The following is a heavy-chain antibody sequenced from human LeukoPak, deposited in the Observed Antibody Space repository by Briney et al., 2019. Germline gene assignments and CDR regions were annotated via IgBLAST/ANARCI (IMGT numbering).Heavy chain of an antibody. CDR1: GFTFSSYA. Sequence: PGASLRFSCAASGFTFSSYAMSCVRQAPGKGLEWVSTISGSGGSTFYADSVKGRFTISRDNSKNTLYLQMNSLRAEDTAVYYCAKGYCSGGSCCLNYWGQGTLVTVSS. V-gene: IGHV3-23*01. D-gene: IGHD2-15*01. J-gene: IGHJ4*02. CDR2: ISGSGGST. CDR3: AKGYCSGGSCCLNY.